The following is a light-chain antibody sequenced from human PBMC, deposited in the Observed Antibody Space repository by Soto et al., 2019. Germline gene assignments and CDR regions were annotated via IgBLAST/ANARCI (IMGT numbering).Light chain of an antibody. V-gene: IGLV2-11*01. Sequence: QSALTQPRSVSGSPGQSVTISCTGTSSDVGGYDYVSWYQHHPGKAPKLMIYDVDKRPSGVPGRFSGSKSGNTASLTISGLQAEDEADYYCQSYDSSLSASYVFGGGTKLTVL. J-gene: IGLJ1*01. CDR1: SSDVGGYDY. CDR2: DVD. CDR3: QSYDSSLSASYV.